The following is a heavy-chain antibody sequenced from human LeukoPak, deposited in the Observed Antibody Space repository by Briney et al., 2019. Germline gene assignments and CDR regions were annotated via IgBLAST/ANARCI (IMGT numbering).Heavy chain of an antibody. V-gene: IGHV3-21*01. Sequence: PGGFLRLSCAASGFSFSIYSMDWVRQAPGKGLEWVSSISSSNSYIYYADSVKGRFTISRDNAKNSLYLQMNSLRAEDTAVYYCARDSYYGSGSYYDYWGQGTLVTVSS. CDR1: GFSFSIYS. CDR2: ISSSNSYI. CDR3: ARDSYYGSGSYYDY. D-gene: IGHD3-10*01. J-gene: IGHJ4*02.